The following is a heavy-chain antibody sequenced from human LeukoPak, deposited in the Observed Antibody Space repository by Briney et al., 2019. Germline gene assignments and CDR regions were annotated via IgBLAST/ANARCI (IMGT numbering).Heavy chain of an antibody. CDR2: INPNSGGT. V-gene: IGHV1-2*02. D-gene: IGHD3-22*01. J-gene: IGHJ6*02. Sequence: ASVKVSCKASGYSFSGYYMHWVRQAPGQGLEWMGWINPNSGGTNYVQKFQGRVTMTRDTSISTAYMELSRLRSDDTAVYYCARVLDYYDSSGYYPMRYGMDVWGQGTTVTVSS. CDR3: ARVLDYYDSSGYYPMRYGMDV. CDR1: GYSFSGYY.